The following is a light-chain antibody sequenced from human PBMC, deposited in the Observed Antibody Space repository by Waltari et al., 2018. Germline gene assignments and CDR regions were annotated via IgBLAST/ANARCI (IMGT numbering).Light chain of an antibody. CDR2: DVS. Sequence: QSALTPPASVSGSPGQSITISCTGTSSDVGGYNYVSWYQQHPGKAPKLMIYDVSNRHSGVSNRFSGSKAGNTASLTSSGLQAEDEADYYCSSYTSSSTVVFGGGTKLTVL. V-gene: IGLV2-14*03. CDR1: SSDVGGYNY. CDR3: SSYTSSSTVV. J-gene: IGLJ2*01.